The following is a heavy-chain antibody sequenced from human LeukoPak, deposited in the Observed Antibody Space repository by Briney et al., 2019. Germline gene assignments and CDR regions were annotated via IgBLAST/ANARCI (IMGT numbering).Heavy chain of an antibody. V-gene: IGHV3-66*01. D-gene: IGHD6-6*01. CDR1: GXTVTSNH. CDR2: IYTGGTT. CDR3: ARDSTSHYFDY. Sequence: AGGSLRLSCAASGXTVTSNHMNWVRQAPGKGLEWVSIIYTGGTTHYADSLKGRVTIFRDDSRNTLLLQMNSLRAEDTAVYYCARDSTSHYFDYWGQGTLVTVSS. J-gene: IGHJ4*02.